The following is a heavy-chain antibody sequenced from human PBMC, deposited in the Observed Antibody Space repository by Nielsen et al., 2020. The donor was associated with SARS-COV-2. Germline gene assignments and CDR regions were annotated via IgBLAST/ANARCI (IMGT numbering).Heavy chain of an antibody. Sequence: GESLKISCAASGFTFSSYAMHWVRQAPGKGLEWVAVISYDGSNKYYADSVKGRFTISRDNSKNTLYLQMNSLRVEDTAVYYCARDRGAAAGIGYWGQGTLVTVSS. D-gene: IGHD6-13*01. CDR3: ARDRGAAAGIGY. CDR2: ISYDGSNK. V-gene: IGHV3-30-3*01. CDR1: GFTFSSYA. J-gene: IGHJ4*02.